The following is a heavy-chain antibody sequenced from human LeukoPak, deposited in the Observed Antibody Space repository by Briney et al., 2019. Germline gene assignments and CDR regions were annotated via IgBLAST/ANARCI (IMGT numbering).Heavy chain of an antibody. Sequence: GGSLRLSCAASGFTFSTYAMSWVRQAPGKGLEGVSALTNSGGSGGVTYYADSVKGRFIISRDNSKSTLYLQLSSLRAEDTAVYYCAKAMSTDHYDSRGFYRVDFDSWGQGTLVTVSS. CDR2: LTNSGGSGGVT. J-gene: IGHJ4*02. D-gene: IGHD3-22*01. CDR1: GFTFSTYA. V-gene: IGHV3-23*01. CDR3: AKAMSTDHYDSRGFYRVDFDS.